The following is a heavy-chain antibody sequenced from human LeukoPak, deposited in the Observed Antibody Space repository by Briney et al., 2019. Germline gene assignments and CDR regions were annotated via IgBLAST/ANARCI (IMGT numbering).Heavy chain of an antibody. D-gene: IGHD2-15*01. CDR1: GFTFSSYS. V-gene: IGHV3-21*04. J-gene: IGHJ4*02. CDR3: AKGLTRSGDRSYYFDY. Sequence: GGSLRLSCAASGFTFSSYSMNWVRQAPGKGLEWVSSISSSSSYIYCADSVKGRFTISRDNAKNSLYLQMNSLRAEDTALYYCAKGLTRSGDRSYYFDYWGQGTLVTVSS. CDR2: ISSSSSYI.